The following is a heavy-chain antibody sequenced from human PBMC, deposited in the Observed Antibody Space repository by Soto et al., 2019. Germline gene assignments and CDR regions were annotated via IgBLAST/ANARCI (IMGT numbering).Heavy chain of an antibody. CDR2: IYYSGNT. J-gene: IGHJ4*02. CDR3: ARSSPSHY. D-gene: IGHD6-6*01. V-gene: IGHV4-39*01. CDR1: SASLSSSTYY. Sequence: PSETLSLTCSVSSASLSSSTYYWSWIRQPPGRGPEWIGSIYYSGNTYYKPSLKSRVSISIDTSRNQFSLKLTSVTAADTGVYYCARSSPSHYSGPGIFVTVPS.